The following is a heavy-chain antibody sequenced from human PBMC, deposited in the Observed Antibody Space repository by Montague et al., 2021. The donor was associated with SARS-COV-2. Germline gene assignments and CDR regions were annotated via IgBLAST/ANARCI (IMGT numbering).Heavy chain of an antibody. J-gene: IGHJ4*02. CDR3: ARTYYDILTGYDTYDY. D-gene: IGHD3-9*01. V-gene: IGHV2-70*01. CDR1: GFSLSTSGMC. Sequence: PALVKPTQTLTLTCTFSGFSLSTSGMCVSWIRQPPGKALEWLALIDWDDDKYCSTSLKTRLTISKDTSKNQVVLTMTNMDPVDTATYYCARTYYDILTGYDTYDYWGQGTLVTVSS. CDR2: IDWDDDK.